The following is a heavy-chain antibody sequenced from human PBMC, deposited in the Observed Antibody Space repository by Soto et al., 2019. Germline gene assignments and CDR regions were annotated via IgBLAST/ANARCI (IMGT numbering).Heavy chain of an antibody. CDR3: ARASYDFWSGYYTRWFDP. D-gene: IGHD3-3*01. Sequence: GGSLRLSCAASGFTFSSYWMHWVRQAPGKGLVWVSRINSDGSSTSYADSVKGRFTISRDNAKNTLYLQMNSLRAEDTAVYYCARASYDFWSGYYTRWFDPWGQGTLDTVSS. V-gene: IGHV3-74*01. CDR2: INSDGSST. J-gene: IGHJ5*02. CDR1: GFTFSSYW.